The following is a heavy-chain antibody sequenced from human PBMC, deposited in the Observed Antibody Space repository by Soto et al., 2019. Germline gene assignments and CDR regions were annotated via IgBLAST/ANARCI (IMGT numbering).Heavy chain of an antibody. Sequence: GSLELSCASSGVTFTTYSMNGFRKDPGKGLEWVSSISSTTNYIYYGDSMKGRFTISRDNAKNSLYLEMNSLRAEDTAVYYCARESEDLTSNFDYWGQGTLVTVSS. CDR3: ARESEDLTSNFDY. J-gene: IGHJ4*02. CDR1: GVTFTTYS. V-gene: IGHV3-21*06. CDR2: ISSTTNYI.